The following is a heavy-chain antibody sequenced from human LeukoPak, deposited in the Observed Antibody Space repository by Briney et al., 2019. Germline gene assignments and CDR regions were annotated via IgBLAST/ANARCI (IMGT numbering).Heavy chain of an antibody. CDR1: GFTISSYG. J-gene: IGHJ6*02. Sequence: GGSLRLSCAASGFTISSYGMHWVRQPPGKGLEWAAVISYDGSNKYYADSVKGRFTISRDNSKNTLYLQMNSLRAEDTAVYYCAKDRGSGYYGMDVWGQGTTVTVSS. V-gene: IGHV3-30*18. CDR3: AKDRGSGYYGMDV. D-gene: IGHD3-10*01. CDR2: ISYDGSNK.